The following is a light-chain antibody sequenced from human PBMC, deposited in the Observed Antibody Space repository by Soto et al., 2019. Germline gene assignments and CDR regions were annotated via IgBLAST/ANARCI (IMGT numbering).Light chain of an antibody. CDR3: QTWGTGIGV. CDR2: LNGDGTH. J-gene: IGLJ3*02. CDR1: SGHSSYA. Sequence: QPVLTQSPSASASLGASVKLTCTLSSGHSSYAIAWYQQQPEKGPRYLMKLNGDGTHTKGDGIPDRFSGSSSGAERYLTISSLQSEDEADYYCQTWGTGIGVFGGGTKVTVL. V-gene: IGLV4-69*01.